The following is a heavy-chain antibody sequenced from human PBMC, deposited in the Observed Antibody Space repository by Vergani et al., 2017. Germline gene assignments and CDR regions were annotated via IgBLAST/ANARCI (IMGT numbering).Heavy chain of an antibody. V-gene: IGHV3-7*01. CDR3: ARDLDCWSGYYTPRGGSDY. CDR2: IKQDGSEK. J-gene: IGHJ4*02. Sequence: EVQLVESGGGLVKPGGSLRLSCAASGFTFSSYWMSWVRQAPGKGLEWVANIKQDGSEKYYVDSVKGRFTISRDNAKNSLYLQMNSLRAEDTAVYYCARDLDCWSGYYTPRGGSDYWGQGTLVTVSS. D-gene: IGHD3-3*01. CDR1: GFTFSSYW.